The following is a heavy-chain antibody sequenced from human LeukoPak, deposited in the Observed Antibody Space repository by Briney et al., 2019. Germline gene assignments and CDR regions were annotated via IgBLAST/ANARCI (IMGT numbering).Heavy chain of an antibody. Sequence: PSDTLSLTCTVSGGFIRSSSYDWGWIRQPPGKGLEWIGTIYYSGSTSYNPSLRSRVTISVDTSKNQFSLRLSSVTAADTAVYYFARVVGSAYCGGDCYPDYWGQGTLVTVSS. J-gene: IGHJ4*02. CDR1: GGFIRSSSYD. CDR2: IYYSGST. D-gene: IGHD2-21*02. V-gene: IGHV4-39*07. CDR3: ARVVGSAYCGGDCYPDY.